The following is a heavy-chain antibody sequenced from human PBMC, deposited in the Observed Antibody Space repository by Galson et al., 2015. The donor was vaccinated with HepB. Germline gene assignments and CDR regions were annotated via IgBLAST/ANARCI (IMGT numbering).Heavy chain of an antibody. D-gene: IGHD2-2*01. J-gene: IGHJ3*02. V-gene: IGHV3-33*01. Sequence: SLRLSCAASGFTFSNYGMHWVRQAPGKGLEWLAVIWYDGSNQYYADSVKGRFTISRDNSKNTLYLQMNSLRAEDTAIYYCARATPVPAAAIGAFDIWGQGIMVTVSS. CDR1: GFTFSNYG. CDR3: ARATPVPAAAIGAFDI. CDR2: IWYDGSNQ.